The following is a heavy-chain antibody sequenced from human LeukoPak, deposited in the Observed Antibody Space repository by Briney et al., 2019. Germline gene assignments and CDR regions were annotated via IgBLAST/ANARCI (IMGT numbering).Heavy chain of an antibody. CDR3: ARDLVTVTKGVDI. Sequence: SETLSLTCAVSDDSFSSHYWTWIRQPPGKGLEWIGYISYIGSTNYNPSLKSRVTISIDTSRNQFSLRPSSVTAADTAVYYCARDLVTVTKGVDIWGQGTMVSVSS. D-gene: IGHD4-17*01. V-gene: IGHV4-59*11. J-gene: IGHJ3*02. CDR2: ISYIGST. CDR1: DDSFSSHY.